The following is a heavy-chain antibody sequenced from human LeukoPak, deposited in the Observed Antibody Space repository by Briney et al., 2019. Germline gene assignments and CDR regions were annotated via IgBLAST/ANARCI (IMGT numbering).Heavy chain of an antibody. CDR1: GGSISSSNW. CDR3: ARGRKYTSGYRVTELGSGYSDY. Sequence: SGTLSLTCAVSGGSISSSNWWSWVRQPPGKGLEWIGSISHIGSTSYNPSPKSRVSMSVDTSKNQFSLKLSSVTAADTAVYYCARGRKYTSGYRVTELGSGYSDYWGQGTLVTVSS. V-gene: IGHV4-4*02. J-gene: IGHJ4*02. D-gene: IGHD5-18*01. CDR2: ISHIGST.